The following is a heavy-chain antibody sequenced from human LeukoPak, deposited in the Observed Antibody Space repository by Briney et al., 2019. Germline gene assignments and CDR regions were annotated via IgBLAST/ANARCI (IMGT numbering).Heavy chain of an antibody. Sequence: PGGSLRLSCAASGFTFSNFALSWVRQAPGKGLEWVSTISAGGTSTYYADSVKGRFTVSRDNSKNTLYLQMNSLRAEDTAVYYCSRPYLAEVGYGIDVWGQGTTVTVSS. D-gene: IGHD1-26*01. CDR3: SRPYLAEVGYGIDV. J-gene: IGHJ6*02. V-gene: IGHV3-23*01. CDR2: ISAGGTST. CDR1: GFTFSNFA.